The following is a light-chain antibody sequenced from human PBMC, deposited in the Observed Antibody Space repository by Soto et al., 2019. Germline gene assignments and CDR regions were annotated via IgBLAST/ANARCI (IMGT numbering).Light chain of an antibody. CDR2: DVS. J-gene: IGLJ1*01. V-gene: IGLV2-14*03. CDR3: NSFTTTNTYV. Sequence: QSALTQPASVSGSPGQSITISCTVASSDVGGFDHVSWYQQHPGKVPRLLIYDVSSRPSGVSDRFSGSKSGNTASLTISGLQAEDEADYYCNSFTTTNTYVFGTGTKVTV. CDR1: SSDVGGFDH.